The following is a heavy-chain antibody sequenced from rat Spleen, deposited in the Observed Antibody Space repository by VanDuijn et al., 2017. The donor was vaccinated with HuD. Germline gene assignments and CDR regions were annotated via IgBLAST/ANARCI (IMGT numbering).Heavy chain of an antibody. V-gene: IGHV5-29*01. CDR2: ISYDDSST. D-gene: IGHD1-1*01. J-gene: IGHJ2*01. Sequence: EVQLVESDGGLVQPGRSLKLSCAASGFTFSDFYMAWVRQAPTKGLEWVATISYDDSSTYYRDSVEGRFTISRDNAKNTLSLQMDSLRSEDSATYYCARENYYSGDYWGQGVKVTVSS. CDR1: GFTFSDFY. CDR3: ARENYYSGDY.